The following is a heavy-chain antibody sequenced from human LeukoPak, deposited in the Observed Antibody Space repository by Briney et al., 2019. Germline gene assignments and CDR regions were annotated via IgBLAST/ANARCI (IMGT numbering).Heavy chain of an antibody. D-gene: IGHD3-16*01. CDR2: IIPIFGTT. Sequence: SVKVSCKASGGTFSSYAISWVRQAPGQGLEWMGGIIPIFGTTNYAQKFQGRVTITADESTSTANMELSSLRSEDTAVYYCAREAQGGYVFVYWGQGTLVTVSS. J-gene: IGHJ4*02. CDR1: GGTFSSYA. V-gene: IGHV1-69*13. CDR3: AREAQGGYVFVY.